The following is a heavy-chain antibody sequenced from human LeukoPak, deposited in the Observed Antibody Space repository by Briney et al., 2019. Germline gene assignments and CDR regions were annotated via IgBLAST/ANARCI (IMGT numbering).Heavy chain of an antibody. J-gene: IGHJ6*03. Sequence: GGSLRLSCAASGFTFSSYSMNWLRQAPGKGLEWVSAISGSGGSTYYADSVKGRFTISRDNSKNTLYLQMNSLRAEDTAVYYCAKDQTPPYSSGWPDYYYYMDVWGKGTTVTISS. V-gene: IGHV3-23*01. D-gene: IGHD6-19*01. CDR3: AKDQTPPYSSGWPDYYYYMDV. CDR1: GFTFSSYS. CDR2: ISGSGGST.